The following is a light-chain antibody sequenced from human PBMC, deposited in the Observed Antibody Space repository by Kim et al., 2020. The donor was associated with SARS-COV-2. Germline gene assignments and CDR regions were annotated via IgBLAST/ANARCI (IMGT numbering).Light chain of an antibody. V-gene: IGKV3-15*01. CDR1: QSVSSN. CDR2: AAS. J-gene: IGKJ4*01. CDR3: QQYNNWPPELT. Sequence: EIVMTQSPATLSVSPGERATLSCRASQSVSSNLAWYQQRPGQAPSLLIYAASIRATGIPARFSGSGSGTEFTLTISSLQSEDFVVYYCQQYNNWPPELTFGGGTKVDIK.